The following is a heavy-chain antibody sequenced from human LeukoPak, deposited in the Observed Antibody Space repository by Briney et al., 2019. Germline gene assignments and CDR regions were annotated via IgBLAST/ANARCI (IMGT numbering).Heavy chain of an antibody. CDR3: EKGGGYMDV. CDR1: GFTFSSYA. V-gene: IGHV3-23*01. J-gene: IGHJ6*03. Sequence: PGGSLRLSCAASGFTFSSYATSWVRQAPGKGLEWVSANSGSGGSTYYADSVKGRFTISRDNSKNTLYLQMNSLRAEDTAVYYCEKGGGYMDVWGKGTTVTVSS. D-gene: IGHD3-10*01. CDR2: NSGSGGST.